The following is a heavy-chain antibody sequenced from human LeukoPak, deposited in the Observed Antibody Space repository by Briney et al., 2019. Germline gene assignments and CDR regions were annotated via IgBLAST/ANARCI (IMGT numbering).Heavy chain of an antibody. CDR1: GFTFSSHN. V-gene: IGHV3-48*04. CDR2: ISSSSSTI. Sequence: QPGGSLRLPCAASGFTFSSHNMNWVRQAPGKGLEWISYISSSSSTIYYADSVKGRFTISRDNTKNSLYLQMSSLRAEDTAIYYCAGYGSGSFWGQGTLVTVSS. CDR3: AGYGSGSF. D-gene: IGHD3-10*01. J-gene: IGHJ1*01.